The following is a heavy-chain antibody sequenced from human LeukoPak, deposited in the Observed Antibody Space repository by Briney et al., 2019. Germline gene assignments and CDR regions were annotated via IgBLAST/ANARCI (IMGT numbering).Heavy chain of an antibody. J-gene: IGHJ4*02. CDR1: GITFSTCA. CDR3: ARVLYAYTDYIPGY. D-gene: IGHD3-16*01. V-gene: IGHV3-30*04. CDR2: ISYDGNKK. Sequence: GRSLRLSCAVSGITFSTCAMHWVRQAPGKGLEWVAIISYDGNKKYYADSVRGRFTISRDNPENTLYLQMDSLRSDDAGVYYCARVLYAYTDYIPGYWGQGTLVTVSS.